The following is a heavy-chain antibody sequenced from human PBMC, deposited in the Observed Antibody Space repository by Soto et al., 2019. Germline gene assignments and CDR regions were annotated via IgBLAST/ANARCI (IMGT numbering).Heavy chain of an antibody. D-gene: IGHD2-8*01. CDR2: INPKSGGT. J-gene: IGHJ6*02. V-gene: IGHV1-2*04. Sequence: ASVKVSCKASGYSFTDYHIHGVRQAPGQGLEWLGRINPKSGGTSTAQKFQGWVTMTTDTSISTASMELTRLTSDDTAIYYGARGDSTDCSNGVCSFFYNHDMDVWGQGTTVTVSS. CDR1: GYSFTDYH. CDR3: ARGDSTDCSNGVCSFFYNHDMDV.